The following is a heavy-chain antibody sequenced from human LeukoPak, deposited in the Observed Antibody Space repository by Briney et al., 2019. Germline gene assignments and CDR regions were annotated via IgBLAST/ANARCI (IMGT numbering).Heavy chain of an antibody. CDR1: GGSISSGSYY. J-gene: IGHJ5*02. CDR3: ARDKGTAVAGTWFDP. D-gene: IGHD6-19*01. CDR2: IYTSGST. Sequence: SQTLSLTCTVSGGSISSGSYYWSWIRQPAGKGLEWIGRIYTSGSTNYNPSLKSRVTISEDTSKNQFSLKLSSVTAADTAVYYCARDKGTAVAGTWFDPWGQGTLVTVSS. V-gene: IGHV4-61*02.